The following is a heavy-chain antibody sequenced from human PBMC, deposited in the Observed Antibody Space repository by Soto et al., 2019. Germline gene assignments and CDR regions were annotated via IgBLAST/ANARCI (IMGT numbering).Heavy chain of an antibody. J-gene: IGHJ5*02. D-gene: IGHD6-13*01. CDR3: ARDQGVAAAGITWFDP. Sequence: KTSETLSLTCTVSGASMNSYHWSWIRQPAGKGLEWIGHIHSSGSTNYNPSLKSRVTMSVDTSKNQFSLRLMSLTAVDTAVYYCARDQGVAAAGITWFDPWGQGSLVTVSS. CDR2: IHSSGST. V-gene: IGHV4-4*07. CDR1: GASMNSYH.